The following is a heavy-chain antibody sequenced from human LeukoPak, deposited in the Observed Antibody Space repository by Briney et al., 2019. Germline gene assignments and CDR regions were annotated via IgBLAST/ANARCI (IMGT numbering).Heavy chain of an antibody. CDR2: VYSSGST. D-gene: IGHD2-2*01. CDR3: ARLVKGYCSSSSCHYFDY. CDR1: GGSISTGGYS. Sequence: SQTLSLTCTVSGGSISTGGYSWNWIRQHPGKGLEWIGFVYSSGSTSFNPSLKSRVTISVDTSKNQFSLKLSSVTAADTAVYYCARLVKGYCSSSSCHYFDYWGQGTLVTVSS. V-gene: IGHV4-31*03. J-gene: IGHJ4*02.